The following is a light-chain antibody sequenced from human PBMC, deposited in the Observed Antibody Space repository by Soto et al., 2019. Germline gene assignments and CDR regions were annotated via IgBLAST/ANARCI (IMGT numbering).Light chain of an antibody. Sequence: QSVLTQPASGSGSPGQSITISCTGTSSDVGSYNLVSWYQQHPGKAPKLMIYEVSNRPSGVSNRFSGSKSGNTASLTISGLQAEDEADYYCSSYTSSSTLVFGTGSKVTVL. CDR1: SSDVGSYNL. J-gene: IGLJ1*01. V-gene: IGLV2-14*02. CDR2: EVS. CDR3: SSYTSSSTLV.